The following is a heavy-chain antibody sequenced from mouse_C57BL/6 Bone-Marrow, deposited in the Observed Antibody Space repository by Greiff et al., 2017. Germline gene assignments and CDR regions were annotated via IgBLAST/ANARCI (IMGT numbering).Heavy chain of an antibody. CDR1: GYTFTSYG. CDR3: ARRQFAY. Sequence: QVQLQQSGAELARPGASVTLSCKASGYTFTSYGMRWVKQTPGQGLEWIGEIYPRTGYTYYNEKFKGKATLTADKSSSTAYMELRSLTSEDSAVCFCARRQFAYWGQGTMVTVSA. V-gene: IGHV1-81*01. J-gene: IGHJ3*01. CDR2: IYPRTGYT.